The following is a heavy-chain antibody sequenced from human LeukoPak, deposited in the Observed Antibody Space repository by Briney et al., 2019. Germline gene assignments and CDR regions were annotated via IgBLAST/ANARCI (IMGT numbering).Heavy chain of an antibody. J-gene: IGHJ4*02. CDR1: GFSFSTYA. CDR3: VRGNYYDSSGFDVSGY. D-gene: IGHD3-22*01. Sequence: GGSLRPSCAASGFSFSTYAMHWVRQAPDQGLEWVAFISYDGYNKYYADSVKGRFTISRDNSNNTLHLQVNSLRAEDTALYYCVRGNYYDSSGFDVSGYWGQGALVTVSS. V-gene: IGHV3-30*04. CDR2: ISYDGYNK.